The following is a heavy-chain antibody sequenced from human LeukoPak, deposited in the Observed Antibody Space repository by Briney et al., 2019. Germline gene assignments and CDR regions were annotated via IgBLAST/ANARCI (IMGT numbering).Heavy chain of an antibody. D-gene: IGHD3-9*01. Sequence: ASVKVSCKASGYTFTGYYMHWVRQAPGQGLEWMGWINPNSGGTNYAQKFQGRVTMTRDTSISTAYMELSRLRSDDTAVYYCAREGDCSSTSCLVLRYVDWLSPGGYWGQGTLVTVSS. CDR2: INPNSGGT. CDR3: AREGDCSSTSCLVLRYVDWLSPGGY. J-gene: IGHJ4*02. V-gene: IGHV1-2*02. CDR1: GYTFTGYY.